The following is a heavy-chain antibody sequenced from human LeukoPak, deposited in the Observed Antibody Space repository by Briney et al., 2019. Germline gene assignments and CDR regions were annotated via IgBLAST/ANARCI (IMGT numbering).Heavy chain of an antibody. V-gene: IGHV1-2*06. Sequence: ASVKVSCKASGYTFTGYYMHLVRQAPGQGLEWMGRINPNSGGTNYAQKFQGRVTMTRDTSISTAYMELSRLRSDDTAVYYCARPSIPHYYGSGSNLFDYWGRGTLVTVSS. J-gene: IGHJ4*02. CDR2: INPNSGGT. CDR1: GYTFTGYY. D-gene: IGHD3-10*01. CDR3: ARPSIPHYYGSGSNLFDY.